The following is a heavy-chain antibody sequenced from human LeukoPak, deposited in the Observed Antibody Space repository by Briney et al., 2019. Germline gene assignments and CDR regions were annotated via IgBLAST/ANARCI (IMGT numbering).Heavy chain of an antibody. CDR3: ARGPYDYVWGSEAFDI. J-gene: IGHJ3*02. CDR2: MNPNSGNT. D-gene: IGHD3-16*01. Sequence: ASVKVSCKASGYTFTSYDINWVRQAPGQGLEWMGWMNPNSGNTGYAQKFQGRVTITRNTSISTAYMELSSLRSEDTAVYYCARGPYDYVWGSEAFDIWGQGTMVTVSS. CDR1: GYTFTSYD. V-gene: IGHV1-8*03.